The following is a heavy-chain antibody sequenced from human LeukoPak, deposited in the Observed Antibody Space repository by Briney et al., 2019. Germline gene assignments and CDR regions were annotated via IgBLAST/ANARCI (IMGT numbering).Heavy chain of an antibody. V-gene: IGHV4-34*01. D-gene: IGHD3-22*01. CDR1: GGSFSGYY. CDR3: ARVRFYYYDSSGYRYYYGMDV. J-gene: IGHJ6*02. Sequence: SETLSLTCAVYGGSFSGYYWSWIRQHPGKGLEWIGYIYYSGSTNYNPSLKSRVTISVDTSKNQFSLKLSSVTAADTAVYYCARVRFYYYDSSGYRYYYGMDVWGQGTTVTVSS. CDR2: IYYSGST.